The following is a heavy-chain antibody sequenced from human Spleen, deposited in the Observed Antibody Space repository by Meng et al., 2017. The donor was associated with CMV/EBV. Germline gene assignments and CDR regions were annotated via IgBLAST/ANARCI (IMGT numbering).Heavy chain of an antibody. V-gene: IGHV4-34*01. J-gene: IGHJ4*02. CDR2: INHSGST. CDR1: SSCC. Sequence: SSCCWDWIRQPPGKEVEWIGEINHSGSTNYNPSLKSRVTISVDTSKNQFSLKLSSVTAADTAVYYCARRLGYCSSTSCFFDYWGQGTLVTVSS. D-gene: IGHD2-2*01. CDR3: ARRLGYCSSTSCFFDY.